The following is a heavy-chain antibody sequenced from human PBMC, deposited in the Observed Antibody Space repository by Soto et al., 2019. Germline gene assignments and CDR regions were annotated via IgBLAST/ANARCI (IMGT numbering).Heavy chain of an antibody. Sequence: QVQLQESGPGLVRPSETLSLTCTVSGGSIRNYYWAWVGQPAGTGLEWIGRIYSSGRTQNNPSRKRRVTMSVDKSKHQFSLKLASVTAADTAVYYCARDYAVDTSMDYWYFDLWGRGTLVTVSS. V-gene: IGHV4-4*07. CDR3: ARDYAVDTSMDYWYFDL. J-gene: IGHJ2*01. CDR2: IYSSGRT. D-gene: IGHD5-18*01. CDR1: GGSIRNYY.